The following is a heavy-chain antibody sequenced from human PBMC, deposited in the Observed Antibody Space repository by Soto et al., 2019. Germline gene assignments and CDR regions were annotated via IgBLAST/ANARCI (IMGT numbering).Heavy chain of an antibody. J-gene: IGHJ6*02. Sequence: QLQLQESGPGLVKPSETLSLTCTVSGGSISSSSYYWGWIRQPPGKGLEWIGSIYYSGSTYYNPSLKSRVTISVDTSKNQFSLKLSSVTAADTAVYYCATLGLTSQEDYGMDVWGQGTTVTVSS. D-gene: IGHD1-26*01. V-gene: IGHV4-39*01. CDR3: ATLGLTSQEDYGMDV. CDR1: GGSISSSSYY. CDR2: IYYSGST.